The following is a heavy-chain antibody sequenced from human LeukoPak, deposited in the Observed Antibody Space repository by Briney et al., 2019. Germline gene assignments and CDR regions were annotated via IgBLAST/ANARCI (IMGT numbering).Heavy chain of an antibody. J-gene: IGHJ4*02. CDR3: ARGPGDLGDY. Sequence: ASVKVSCKASGYTFTSYFMHWVRQAPGQGLEWMGLVNSSGGSTNYAQKFQGRVTMTRDTSTSTVFMELDSLRSEDTAVYYCARGPGDLGDYWGQGTLVTVSS. CDR1: GYTFTSYF. V-gene: IGHV1-46*01. CDR2: VNSSGGST. D-gene: IGHD7-27*01.